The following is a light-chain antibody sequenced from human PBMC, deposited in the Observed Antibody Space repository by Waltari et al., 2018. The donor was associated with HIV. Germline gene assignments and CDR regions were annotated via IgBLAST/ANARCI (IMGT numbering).Light chain of an antibody. CDR1: QSLSRSY. CDR2: GAS. Sequence: VVLTKSPGILSLSPGERDTLSCRASQSLSRSYLAWYQQKPGKAPRLLIYGASSRATGIPDRFSGSGSGTDFTLTISRLEPEDFAVYICQQYGSSPLTFGGGTKVE. CDR3: QQYGSSPLT. V-gene: IGKV3-20*01. J-gene: IGKJ4*01.